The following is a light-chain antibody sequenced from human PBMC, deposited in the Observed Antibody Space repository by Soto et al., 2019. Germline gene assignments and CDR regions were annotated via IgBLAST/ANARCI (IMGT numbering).Light chain of an antibody. CDR1: SSDVGSYNF. CDR3: CSYAGSATWI. CDR2: EGS. J-gene: IGLJ2*01. V-gene: IGLV2-23*01. Sequence: SALTQPASVSGSPGQSITISCTGTSSDVGSYNFVSWYQQFPGEAPKLMIYEGSERPSGVSYRFSGSKSGNTASLTISGLQAEDEADYYCCSYAGSATWIFGGGTKVTVL.